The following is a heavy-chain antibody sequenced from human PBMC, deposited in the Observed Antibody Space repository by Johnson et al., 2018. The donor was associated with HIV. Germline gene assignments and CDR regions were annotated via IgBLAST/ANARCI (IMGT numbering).Heavy chain of an antibody. J-gene: IGHJ3*02. D-gene: IGHD3-22*01. CDR1: GFTFSSYG. CDR2: INWNGGST. Sequence: VQLVESGGGLVQPGGSLRLSCAASGFTFSSYGMHWVRQAPGKGLEWVSGINWNGGSTGYADSVKGRFTISRDNAKNSLYLQMNSLRAEDTALYYCARGRYYYDSSGSDAFDIWGQGTMVTVSS. CDR3: ARGRYYYDSSGSDAFDI. V-gene: IGHV3-20*04.